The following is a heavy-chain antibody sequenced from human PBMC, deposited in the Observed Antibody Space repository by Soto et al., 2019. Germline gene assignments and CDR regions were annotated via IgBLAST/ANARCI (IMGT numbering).Heavy chain of an antibody. V-gene: IGHV1-18*01. CDR2: ISAYNGNT. Sequence: GASVKVSCKASGYTFTSYGISWVRQASGQGLEWMGWISAYNGNTNYAQKLQGRDTMTTDTSTSTAYMELRSLRSDDTAVYYCARVRVLRYFDWLSSNWFDPWGQGTLVTVSS. D-gene: IGHD3-9*01. CDR1: GYTFTSYG. CDR3: ARVRVLRYFDWLSSNWFDP. J-gene: IGHJ5*02.